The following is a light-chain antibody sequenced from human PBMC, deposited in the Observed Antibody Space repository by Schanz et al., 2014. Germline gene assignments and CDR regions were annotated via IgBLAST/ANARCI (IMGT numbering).Light chain of an antibody. J-gene: IGKJ1*01. Sequence: DIQMTQSPSTLSASVGDRVTLTCRASQNIGVWLGWYQQKPGKAPKLLIYRTSTLESGVPSRFSGSGSGTEFTLPISSLQPEDFASYYCQQYNTYPWMFGHGTKVEIK. CDR1: QNIGVW. CDR2: RTS. CDR3: QQYNTYPWM. V-gene: IGKV1-5*03.